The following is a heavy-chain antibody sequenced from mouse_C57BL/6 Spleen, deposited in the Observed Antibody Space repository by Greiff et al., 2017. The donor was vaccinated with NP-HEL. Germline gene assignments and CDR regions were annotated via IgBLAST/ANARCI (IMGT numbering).Heavy chain of an antibody. Sequence: VQLQQPGAELVKPGASVKMSCKASGYTFTSYWITWVKQRPGQGLEWIGDIYPGSGSTNYNEKFKSKATLTVDTSSSTAYMQLSSLTSEDSAVYYCARGAAQATWAMDYWGQGTSVTVSS. J-gene: IGHJ4*01. CDR1: GYTFTSYW. D-gene: IGHD3-2*02. V-gene: IGHV1-55*01. CDR3: ARGAAQATWAMDY. CDR2: IYPGSGST.